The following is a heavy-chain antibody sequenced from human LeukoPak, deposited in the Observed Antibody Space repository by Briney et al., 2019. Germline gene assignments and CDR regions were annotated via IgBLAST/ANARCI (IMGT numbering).Heavy chain of an antibody. V-gene: IGHV1-2*02. CDR2: INPNSGGT. J-gene: IGHJ4*02. CDR3: ARGITRRDGYNFGY. CDR1: GYTFTGYY. D-gene: IGHD5-24*01. Sequence: ASVTVSCKASGYTFTGYYMHWVRQAPGQGREWMGWINPNSGGTNYAQKFQGRVTMTRDTSISTAYMELSRLRSDDTAVYYCARGITRRDGYNFGYWGQGTLVTVSS.